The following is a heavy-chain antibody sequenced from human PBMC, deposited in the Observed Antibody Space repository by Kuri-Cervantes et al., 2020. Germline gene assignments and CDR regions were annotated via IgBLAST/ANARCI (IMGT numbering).Heavy chain of an antibody. CDR2: INSDGSST. CDR1: GFTFDDYA. D-gene: IGHD3-22*01. J-gene: IGHJ4*02. Sequence: GESLKISCAASGFTFDDYAMHWVRQAPGKGLVWVSRINSDGSSTSYADSVKGRFTISRDNAKNTLYLQMNSLRAEDTAVYYCATGSRAHPDYYDSSAILYWGQGTLVTVSS. CDR3: ATGSRAHPDYYDSSAILY. V-gene: IGHV3-74*01.